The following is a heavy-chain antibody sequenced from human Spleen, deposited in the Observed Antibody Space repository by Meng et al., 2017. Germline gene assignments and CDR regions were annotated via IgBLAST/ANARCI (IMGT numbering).Heavy chain of an antibody. CDR2: IKPDGSEK. V-gene: IGHV3-7*01. Sequence: GESLKISCGGSGLTFINHWMSWVRQAPGKGLEWVANIKPDGSEKDYVDSVKGRFTISRDNAKNSVHLQMNSLTVEDTAVYYCATRVPDSAWYGVFDYWGLGTLVTVSS. CDR3: ATRVPDSAWYGVFDY. J-gene: IGHJ4*02. D-gene: IGHD6-19*01. CDR1: GLTFINHW.